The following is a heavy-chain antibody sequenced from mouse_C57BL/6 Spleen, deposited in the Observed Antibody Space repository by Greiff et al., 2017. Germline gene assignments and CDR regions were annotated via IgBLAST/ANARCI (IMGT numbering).Heavy chain of an antibody. Sequence: EVMLVESGEGLVKPGGSLKLSCAASGFTFSSYAMSWVRQTPEKRLEWVAYISSGGDYIYYADTVKGQFTISRDNARNTLYLQMSSLKSEDTAMYYCTRDHGGYPYAMDYWGQGTSVTVSA. CDR3: TRDHGGYPYAMDY. CDR1: GFTFSSYA. D-gene: IGHD2-2*01. V-gene: IGHV5-9-1*02. J-gene: IGHJ4*01. CDR2: ISSGGDYI.